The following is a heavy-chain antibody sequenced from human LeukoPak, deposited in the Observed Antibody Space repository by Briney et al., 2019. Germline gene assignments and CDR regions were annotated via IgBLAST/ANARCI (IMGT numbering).Heavy chain of an antibody. D-gene: IGHD6-13*01. Sequence: SVKVSCKASGGTFSSYAIIWVRQAPGQGLEWMGRIIPILGIANYAQKFQGRVTITADKSTSTAYMELSSLRSEDTAVYYCARERAARYYYYGMDVWGQGTTVTVSS. V-gene: IGHV1-69*04. J-gene: IGHJ6*02. CDR3: ARERAARYYYYGMDV. CDR1: GGTFSSYA. CDR2: IIPILGIA.